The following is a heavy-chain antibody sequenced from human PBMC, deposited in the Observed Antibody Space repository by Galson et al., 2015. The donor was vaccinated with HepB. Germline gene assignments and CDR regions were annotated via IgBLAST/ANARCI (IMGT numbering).Heavy chain of an antibody. CDR3: AREVRGVNCYFEY. J-gene: IGHJ4*02. Sequence: SVKVSCKASGYTFTSYTIHWVRQAPGQRLEWMGWINPGNGNTRYSQKFQDRVTISRDKSASTAYVEPCSLRSEDTAVYYCAREVRGVNCYFEYWGQGTLVTVSS. D-gene: IGHD3-10*01. CDR2: INPGNGNT. CDR1: GYTFTSYT. V-gene: IGHV1-3*01.